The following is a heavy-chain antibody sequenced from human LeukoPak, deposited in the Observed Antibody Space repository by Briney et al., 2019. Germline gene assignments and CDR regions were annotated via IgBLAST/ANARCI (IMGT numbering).Heavy chain of an antibody. V-gene: IGHV3-48*03. CDR3: ARVEPGPGQILSSSSGSDGY. CDR1: GFPFSSYE. D-gene: IGHD6-6*01. CDR2: IRSSGSTI. J-gene: IGHJ4*02. Sequence: GGSLTLSCAASGFPFSSYEINGVRQAAGKGGEWVSYIRSSGSTIYYAHSVKGRFTIPRDNDKNSLYLQMNRLRAEDAAVYYCARVEPGPGQILSSSSGSDGYWGQGTLVSVSS.